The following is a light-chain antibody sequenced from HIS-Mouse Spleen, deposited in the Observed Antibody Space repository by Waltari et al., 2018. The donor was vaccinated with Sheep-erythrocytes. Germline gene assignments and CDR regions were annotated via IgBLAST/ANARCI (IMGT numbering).Light chain of an antibody. CDR1: SSDVGGYNY. V-gene: IGLV2-11*01. J-gene: IGLJ2*01. CDR2: DVS. Sequence: QSALTQPRSVSGSPGQSVTIPCTGTSSDVGGYNYVSWYQQHPGKAPKLMIYDVSKRPSGVPDRFSGSNSGNTATLTISGTQAMDEADYYCQAWDSSIVVFGGGTKLTVL. CDR3: QAWDSSIVV.